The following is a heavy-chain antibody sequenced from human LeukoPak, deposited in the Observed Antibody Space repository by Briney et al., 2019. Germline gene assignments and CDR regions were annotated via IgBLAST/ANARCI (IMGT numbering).Heavy chain of an antibody. CDR1: GYTFTSCG. Sequence: ASVKVSCTASGYTFTSCGISWVRQAPGQGLEWMGWISAYNGNTNYAQKLQGRVTMTTDTSTSTAYMELRSLRSDDTAVYYCARDRGYYDSSGYWDYWGQGTLVTVSS. V-gene: IGHV1-18*01. CDR2: ISAYNGNT. D-gene: IGHD3-22*01. J-gene: IGHJ4*02. CDR3: ARDRGYYDSSGYWDY.